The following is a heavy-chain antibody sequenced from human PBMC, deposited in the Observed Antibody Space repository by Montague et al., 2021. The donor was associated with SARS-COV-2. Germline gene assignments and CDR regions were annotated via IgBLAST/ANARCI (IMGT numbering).Heavy chain of an antibody. D-gene: IGHD3-3*01. V-gene: IGHV4-59*08. CDR1: GGSITTNF. J-gene: IGHJ6*02. CDR3: ARLARGEYYDFWSGSHEYPHYYYGMGV. CDR2: AYYTGRS. Sequence: SETLSLTCTVSGGSITTNFWSWVRQPPGKGLEWVGYAYYTGRSNSSPSLQSRVFISVDTSKNQVSLKLSSVTAADTAVYYCARLARGEYYDFWSGSHEYPHYYYGMGVWGQGTTVPVSS.